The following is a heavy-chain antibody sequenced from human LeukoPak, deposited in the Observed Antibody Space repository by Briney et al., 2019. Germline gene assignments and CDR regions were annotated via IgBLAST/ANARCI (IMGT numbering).Heavy chain of an antibody. CDR2: IYYSGNT. CDR1: GGSISSYY. J-gene: IGHJ4*02. V-gene: IGHV4-59*01. CDR3: AREDYGGNAIL. D-gene: IGHD4-23*01. Sequence: SETLSLTCTVSGGSISSYYWSWIRQPPEKGLEWIGYIYYSGNTNYNPSLKSRVTISLNTSKNQFSLKLTSVTAADTAVYFCAREDYGGNAILWGQGTLVTVSS.